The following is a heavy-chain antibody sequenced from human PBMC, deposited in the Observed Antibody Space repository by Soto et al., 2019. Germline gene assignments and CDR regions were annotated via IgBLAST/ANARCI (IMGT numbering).Heavy chain of an antibody. D-gene: IGHD3-3*01. J-gene: IGHJ6*04. CDR3: ATVSIFGVVYGRDV. CDR1: GYTLTELS. Sequence: ASVKVSCKVSGYTLTELSMHWVRQAPGKGLEWMGGFDPEDGETIYAQKFQGRVTMTEDTSTDTAYMELSSLRSEDTAVYYCATVSIFGVVYGRDVWGEGTTVTVSS. V-gene: IGHV1-24*01. CDR2: FDPEDGET.